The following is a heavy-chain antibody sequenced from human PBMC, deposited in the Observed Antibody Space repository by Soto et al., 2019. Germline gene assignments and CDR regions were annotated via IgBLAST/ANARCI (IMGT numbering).Heavy chain of an antibody. CDR1: GYTFSDYY. CDR3: ARGGEFCSTGSCNSSLGDAFDV. CDR2: ISPNNGAT. V-gene: IGHV1-2*02. D-gene: IGHD2-15*01. J-gene: IGHJ3*01. Sequence: ASVKVSCKASGYTFSDYYMHWVRQAPGQGLECMGWISPNNGATNYAQKFQDRVTMTRDASITTAYMELSRLRSDDTAVYYCARGGEFCSTGSCNSSLGDAFDVWGQGTTVTVSS.